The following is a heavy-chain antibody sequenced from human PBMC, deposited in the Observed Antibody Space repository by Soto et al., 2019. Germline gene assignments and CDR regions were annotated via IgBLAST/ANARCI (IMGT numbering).Heavy chain of an antibody. D-gene: IGHD5-18*01. CDR1: GYTFNTYS. J-gene: IGHJ4*02. Sequence: ASVKVSCKASGYTFNTYSISWVRQAPGQVLEGMGWISGYNGDTHYAQKFQGRVTMTTDTSTSTAYMELRSLRSDDTAMYYCARENVLSYVDTAMVDYFDYWGQGTLVTVSS. V-gene: IGHV1-18*01. CDR3: ARENVLSYVDTAMVDYFDY. CDR2: ISGYNGDT.